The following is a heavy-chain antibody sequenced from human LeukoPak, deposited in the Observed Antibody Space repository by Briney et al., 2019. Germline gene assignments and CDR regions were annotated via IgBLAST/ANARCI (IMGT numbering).Heavy chain of an antibody. Sequence: GGSLRLSCEASGFIFVEYSMHWVRQVPGKGLEWVSGINWKSDIIGYADSVKGRFTTSRDNAKNSLYLQMNNLRVEDTALYYCTKIAWAVGEDVWGQGTTVTVSS. J-gene: IGHJ6*02. V-gene: IGHV3-9*01. CDR1: GFIFVEYS. CDR3: TKIAWAVGEDV. CDR2: INWKSDII. D-gene: IGHD4-17*01.